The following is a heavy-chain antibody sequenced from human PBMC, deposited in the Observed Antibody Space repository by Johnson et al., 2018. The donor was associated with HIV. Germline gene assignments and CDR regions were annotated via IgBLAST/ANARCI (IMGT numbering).Heavy chain of an antibody. D-gene: IGHD6-6*01. V-gene: IGHV3-30*04. J-gene: IGHJ3*02. CDR2: ISYDGSNK. CDR1: GFTFSSYA. CDR3: ARAERSSSGVDAFDI. Sequence: QMLLVEYGGGVVQPGRSLRLSCAAYGFTFSSYAMHWVRQAPGKGLEWVAVISYDGSNKYYADSVKGRFTISRDNSKNTLYLQMNSLRAEDTAVYYCARAERSSSGVDAFDIWGQGTMVTVSS.